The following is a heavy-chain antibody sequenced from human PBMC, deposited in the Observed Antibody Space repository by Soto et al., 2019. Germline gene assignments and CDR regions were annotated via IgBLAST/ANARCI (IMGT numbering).Heavy chain of an antibody. CDR3: ARDQEPSTLYYDYYYMDV. CDR1: GYTFTSYY. J-gene: IGHJ6*03. Sequence: QVQLVQSGAEVKKPGASVTVSCTASGYTFTSYYIHWVRQAPGQGLEWMGKINPSGGSTSYAQKFQGRVTMTRDTSTSTVYMEVSGLRSEDTAVYYCARDQEPSTLYYDYYYMDVWGKGTTVTVSS. CDR2: INPSGGST. V-gene: IGHV1-46*03.